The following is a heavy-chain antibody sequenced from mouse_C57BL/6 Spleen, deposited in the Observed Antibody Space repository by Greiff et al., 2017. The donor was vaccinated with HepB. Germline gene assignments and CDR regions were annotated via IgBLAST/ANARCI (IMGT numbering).Heavy chain of an antibody. CDR3: ARWDYGRDY. D-gene: IGHD1-1*01. J-gene: IGHJ2*01. CDR2: IDPSASYT. V-gene: IGHV1-69*01. CDR1: GYTFTSYW. Sequence: VQLQQPGAELVMPGASVKLSCKASGYTFTSYWMHWVKQRPGQGLEWIGEIDPSASYTNYNQKFKGKSTLTVDKSSSTAYMQLSSLTSEDSAVYYCARWDYGRDYWGQGTTLTVSS.